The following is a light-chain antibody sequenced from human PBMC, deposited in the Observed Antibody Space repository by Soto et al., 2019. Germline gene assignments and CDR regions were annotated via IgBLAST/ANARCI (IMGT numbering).Light chain of an antibody. CDR1: QSVANY. CDR3: PQSSKIPWT. J-gene: IGKJ1*01. Sequence: DIQMTQSPSSLSASIGDRVTITCRATQSVANYLNWYQQRPGKAPKVLIYGASNLQSGAPSRFSGSGSGTEFTLIISSLQPEDSATYYCPQSSKIPWTFGQGTKVEVK. CDR2: GAS. V-gene: IGKV1-39*01.